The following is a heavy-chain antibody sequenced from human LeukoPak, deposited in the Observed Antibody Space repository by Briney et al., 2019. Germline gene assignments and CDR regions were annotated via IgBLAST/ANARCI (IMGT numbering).Heavy chain of an antibody. CDR1: GYAIRSGYH. Sequence: SETLSLTCTVSGYAIRSGYHWGWIRQPPGKGLELIAIIHRSGSTYHNPSLKSRVTMSVDTSKNQFSLILNSVTAADTAVYYCARDNWVPDYWGQGTLVTVSS. CDR2: IHRSGST. CDR3: ARDNWVPDY. V-gene: IGHV4-38-2*02. D-gene: IGHD1-1*01. J-gene: IGHJ4*02.